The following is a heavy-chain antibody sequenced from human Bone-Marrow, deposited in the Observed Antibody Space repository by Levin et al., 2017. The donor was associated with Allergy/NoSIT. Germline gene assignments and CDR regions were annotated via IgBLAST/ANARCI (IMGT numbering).Heavy chain of an antibody. V-gene: IGHV3-7*01. D-gene: IGHD3-22*01. J-gene: IGHJ3*02. Sequence: GESLKISCAASVFTFDAYWMTWVRQAPGKGLEWVAKIKYDGSDKKYVDSVKGRFTIARDNAKNLLFLQMNSLRAEDTAVYYCARIYDSTGYYSGVGAFDIWDQGTTVTVSS. CDR2: IKYDGSDK. CDR3: ARIYDSTGYYSGVGAFDI. CDR1: VFTFDAYW.